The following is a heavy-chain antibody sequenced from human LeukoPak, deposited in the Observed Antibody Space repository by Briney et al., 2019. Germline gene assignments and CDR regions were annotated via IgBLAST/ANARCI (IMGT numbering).Heavy chain of an antibody. CDR3: ARDLELELRTFDY. J-gene: IGHJ4*02. CDR1: GDSVSSNSAA. D-gene: IGHD1-7*01. CDR2: TYYRSKWYN. V-gene: IGHV6-1*01. Sequence: SQTLSLTCAISGDSVSSNSAAWNWIRQSPSRGLEWLGRTYYRSKWYNDYALSVKGRITVNPDTSKNQFSLQLNSVTPEDTAVYYCARDLELELRTFDYWGQGTLVTVSS.